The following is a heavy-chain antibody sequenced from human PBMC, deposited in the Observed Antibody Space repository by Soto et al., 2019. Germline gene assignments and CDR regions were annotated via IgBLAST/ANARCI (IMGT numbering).Heavy chain of an antibody. Sequence: ETLSLTCTVSGGSISSYYWSWVRQPPGKGLEWIGYIYYSGSTNYNPSLKSRVTISVDTSKNQFSLKLSSVTAADTAVYYCARHGYCSSTSCYVFDYWGQGTLVTVSS. CDR2: IYYSGST. CDR3: ARHGYCSSTSCYVFDY. J-gene: IGHJ4*02. CDR1: GGSISSYY. D-gene: IGHD2-2*03. V-gene: IGHV4-59*08.